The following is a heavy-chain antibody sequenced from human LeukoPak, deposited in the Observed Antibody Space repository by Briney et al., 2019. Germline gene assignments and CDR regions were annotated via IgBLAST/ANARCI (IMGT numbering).Heavy chain of an antibody. CDR1: GFTFSSYA. CDR3: AKDVAATVTTFLFDY. V-gene: IGHV3-23*01. J-gene: IGHJ4*02. CDR2: ISGSGGST. Sequence: PGGSLRLSCAASGFTFSSYAMSWVRQAPGKGLEWVSAISGSGGSTYYADSVKGRFTISRDNSKNTLYLQMNSLRAEGTAVYYCAKDVAATVTTFLFDYWGQGTLVTVSS. D-gene: IGHD4-17*01.